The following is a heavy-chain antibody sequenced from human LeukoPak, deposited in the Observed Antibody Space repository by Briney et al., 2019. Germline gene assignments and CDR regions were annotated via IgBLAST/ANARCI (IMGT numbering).Heavy chain of an antibody. J-gene: IGHJ5*02. D-gene: IGHD6-13*01. CDR3: AKMPGGTLNWFDP. V-gene: IGHV3-23*01. CDR2: ICGSGGST. Sequence: PGGSLRLSCAASGFTFSVYAMSWVRQAPGKGLEWVSTICGSGGSTYYADSVKGRFTISRDNSKNTLYLQMNSLRAEDTAVYYCAKMPGGTLNWFDPWGQGTLVTVSS. CDR1: GFTFSVYA.